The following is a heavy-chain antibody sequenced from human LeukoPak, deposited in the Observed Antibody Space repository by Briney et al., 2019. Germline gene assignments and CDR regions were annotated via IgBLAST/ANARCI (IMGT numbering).Heavy chain of an antibody. D-gene: IGHD6-19*01. J-gene: IGHJ4*02. CDR1: GGTFSSYA. CDR2: IIPIFGTA. CDR3: AREGAPGIAVARY. V-gene: IGHV1-69*13. Sequence: ASVTVSCKASGGTFSSYAISWVRQAPGQGLEWMGGIIPIFGTANYAQKFQGRVTITADESTSTAYMELSSLRSEDTAVYYCAREGAPGIAVARYWGQGTLVTVSS.